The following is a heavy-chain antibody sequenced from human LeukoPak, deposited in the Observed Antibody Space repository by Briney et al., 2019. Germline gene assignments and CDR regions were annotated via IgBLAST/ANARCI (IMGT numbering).Heavy chain of an antibody. CDR1: GFTVSSNE. CDR3: ARDGPDTAMVSGWFDP. CDR2: ISSSSSTI. V-gene: IGHV3-48*01. J-gene: IGHJ5*02. D-gene: IGHD5-18*01. Sequence: GGSLRLSCAASGFTVSSNEMSWVRQAPGKGLEWVSYISSSSSTIYYADSVKGRFTISRDNAKNSLYLQMNSLRAEDTAVYYCARDGPDTAMVSGWFDPWGQGTLVTVSS.